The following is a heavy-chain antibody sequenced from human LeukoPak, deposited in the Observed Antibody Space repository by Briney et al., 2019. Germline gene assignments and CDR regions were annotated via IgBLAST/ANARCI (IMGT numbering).Heavy chain of an antibody. V-gene: IGHV4-59*01. D-gene: IGHD2-15*01. Sequence: PSETLSLTCTVSSGSINNYYWSWVRQPPRKGLEWIGYIYYTGSTNYNPSLKSRVTISVDTSKNQFSLKLTSVTAADTAVYYCARVRPRPVVDKWGQGTLVTVSS. CDR2: IYYTGST. CDR3: ARVRPRPVVDK. CDR1: SGSINNYY. J-gene: IGHJ4*02.